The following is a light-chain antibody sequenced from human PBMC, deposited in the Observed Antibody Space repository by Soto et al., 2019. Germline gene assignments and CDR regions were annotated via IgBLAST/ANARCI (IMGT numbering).Light chain of an antibody. CDR1: QNIANH. CDR2: DAS. J-gene: IGKJ4*01. CDR3: QQYDDLPLT. Sequence: DVQLTQSPSTLSASVGDSGAITCQANQNIANHLNWFQQRPGKAPPLLISDASRLEPGVPARFSGRGSGTDFTLIISSLQPEDFATYYCQQYDDLPLTFGGGSRVEI. V-gene: IGKV1-33*01.